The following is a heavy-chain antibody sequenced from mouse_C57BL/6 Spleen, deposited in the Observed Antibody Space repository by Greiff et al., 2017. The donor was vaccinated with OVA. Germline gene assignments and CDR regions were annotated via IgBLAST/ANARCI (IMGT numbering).Heavy chain of an antibody. CDR3: ASPYYSKRDWYFDV. CDR1: GYTFTSYW. Sequence: QVQLQQPGAELVMPGASVKLSCKASGYTFTSYWMHWVKQRPGQGLEWIGEIDPSDSYTNYNQKFKGKSTLTVDKSSSTAYMQLSSLTSEDSAVYYCASPYYSKRDWYFDVWGTGTTVTVSS. J-gene: IGHJ1*03. V-gene: IGHV1-69*01. D-gene: IGHD2-5*01. CDR2: IDPSDSYT.